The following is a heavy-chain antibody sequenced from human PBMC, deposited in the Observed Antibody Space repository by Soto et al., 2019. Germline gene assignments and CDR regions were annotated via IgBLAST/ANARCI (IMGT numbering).Heavy chain of an antibody. Sequence: SETLSLTCTVSGGSISSGDYYWSWIRQHPAKGLEWIGYIYYSGVTYYNPSLKSRATISVDTSKNQFSLNLSSVTAADTAMYYCARDLRGRRSGRFDPWGQGTLVTVSS. CDR3: ARDLRGRRSGRFDP. CDR2: IYYSGVT. V-gene: IGHV4-31*03. D-gene: IGHD3-10*01. J-gene: IGHJ5*02. CDR1: GGSISSGDYY.